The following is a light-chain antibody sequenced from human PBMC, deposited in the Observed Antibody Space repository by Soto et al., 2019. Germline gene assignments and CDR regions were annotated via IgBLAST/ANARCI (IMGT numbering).Light chain of an antibody. Sequence: QMTQSPSSLSGSVGDRVTITCRASQTISSWLAWYQQKPGKAPKPLTYKASTLKSGVPSRFSGSGSGTEVTLTISSLKKDDGATYYCQHYNSYSEAFGQGTKVDIK. CDR1: QTISSW. CDR3: QHYNSYSEA. V-gene: IGKV1-5*03. CDR2: KAS. J-gene: IGKJ1*01.